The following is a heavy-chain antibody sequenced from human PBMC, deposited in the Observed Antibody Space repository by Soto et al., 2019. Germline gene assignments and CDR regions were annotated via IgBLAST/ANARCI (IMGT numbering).Heavy chain of an antibody. Sequence: EVQLVESGGGLVQPGGSLRLSCVGSGFIFSSYWMAWVRQAPGKGLEWVANIKEDGSAKYYVDSVKGRFTISRDNAKNSLFLQMNSLRAEDTAVDYCATTAAAAGTDWGQGTLVTVSS. CDR3: ATTAAAAGTD. V-gene: IGHV3-7*01. CDR1: GFIFSSYW. D-gene: IGHD6-13*01. CDR2: IKEDGSAK. J-gene: IGHJ4*02.